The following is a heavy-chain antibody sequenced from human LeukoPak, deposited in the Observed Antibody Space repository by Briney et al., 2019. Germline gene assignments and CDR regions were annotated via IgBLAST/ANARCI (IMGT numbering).Heavy chain of an antibody. CDR3: ARDNRVVVPTQIYFDY. V-gene: IGHV4-34*01. CDR1: GGSFSGYY. D-gene: IGHD2-2*01. J-gene: IGHJ4*02. CDR2: INHSGST. Sequence: KPSETLSLTCAVYGGSFSGYYWSWIRQLPGKGLEWIGEINHSGSTNYNPSLKSRVTISVDTSKNQFSLKLSSVTAADTAVYYCARDNRVVVPTQIYFDYWGQGTLVTVSS.